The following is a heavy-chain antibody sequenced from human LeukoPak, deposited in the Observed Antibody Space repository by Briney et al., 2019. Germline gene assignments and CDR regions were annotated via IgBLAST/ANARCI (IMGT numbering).Heavy chain of an antibody. Sequence: PGGSLRLSCEASGFTFSTYWMSWVRQAPGKGLEWVSVIYSGGFTYYADSVKGRFTISRDNSKNTLYLQMNSLRAADTAVYYCARDKGTSYLSSFDYWGQGTLVTVSS. J-gene: IGHJ4*02. CDR3: ARDKGTSYLSSFDY. V-gene: IGHV3-66*02. CDR2: IYSGGFT. D-gene: IGHD6-6*01. CDR1: GFTFSTYW.